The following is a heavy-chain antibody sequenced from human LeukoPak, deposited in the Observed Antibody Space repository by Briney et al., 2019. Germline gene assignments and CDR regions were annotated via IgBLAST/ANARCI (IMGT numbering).Heavy chain of an antibody. V-gene: IGHV4-34*01. D-gene: IGHD1-1*01. J-gene: IGHJ4*02. CDR3: ARDRYGGIIDY. CDR1: GGSFSGYY. Sequence: SETLSLTCAVYGGSFSGYYWSWIRQPPGKGLEWIGEINHSGSTNYNPSLKSRVTMSVDTSKNQFSLKLSSVTAADTAVYCCARDRYGGIIDYWGQGTLVTVSS. CDR2: INHSGST.